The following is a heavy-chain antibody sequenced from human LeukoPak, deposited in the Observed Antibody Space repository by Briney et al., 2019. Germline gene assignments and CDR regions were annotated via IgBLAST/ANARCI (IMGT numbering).Heavy chain of an antibody. J-gene: IGHJ4*02. CDR1: GFTFSNYA. D-gene: IGHD6-19*01. CDR3: VKDPHSSGRYYFDY. V-gene: IGHV3-64*05. Sequence: GGSLRLSCSVSGFTFSNYAMHWVRQAPGKGLEYVSGISSNGGRTYYADSVKGRFTISRDNSKNTMYVQMSTLRVEDTAVYYCVKDPHSSGRYYFDYWGQGTLVTVSS. CDR2: ISSNGGRT.